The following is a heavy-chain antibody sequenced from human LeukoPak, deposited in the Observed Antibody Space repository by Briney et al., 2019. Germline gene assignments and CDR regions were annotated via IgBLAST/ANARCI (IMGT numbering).Heavy chain of an antibody. CDR3: AKGGYYYDSSGFLH. J-gene: IGHJ4*02. D-gene: IGHD3-22*01. V-gene: IGHV3-23*01. Sequence: KPGGSLRLSCAASGFTFSSYAMSWVRQAPGKGLAWVSAFSGSGGTTHYADSVKGRFTISRDDSKSALYLQMNSLRAEDTAVYYCAKGGYYYDSSGFLHWGQGTLVTVSS. CDR2: FSGSGGTT. CDR1: GFTFSSYA.